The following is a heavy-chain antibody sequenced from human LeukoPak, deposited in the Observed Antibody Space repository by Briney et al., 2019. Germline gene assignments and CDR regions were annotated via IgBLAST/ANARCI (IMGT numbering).Heavy chain of an antibody. J-gene: IGHJ4*02. V-gene: IGHV1-69*13. CDR1: GCTFTGYY. CDR2: IIPIFGTA. D-gene: IGHD1-26*01. Sequence: SVKVSCKASGCTFTGYYMHWVRLAPGQGLEWMGGIIPIFGTANYAQKFQGRVTITADESTSTAYMELSSLRSEDTAVYYCAREGIAGSVGATGRLDYWGQGTLVTVSS. CDR3: AREGIAGSVGATGRLDY.